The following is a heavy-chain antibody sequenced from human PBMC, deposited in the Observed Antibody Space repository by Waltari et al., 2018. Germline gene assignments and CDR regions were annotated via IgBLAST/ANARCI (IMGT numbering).Heavy chain of an antibody. J-gene: IGHJ4*02. D-gene: IGHD6-13*01. Sequence: QVQLVQSGAEVKKPGASVKVSCKASGYTFTGYYMHWVRQAPGQGLEWMGRINPNSGGTNYAQKFQGRGTMTRDTSISTAYMELSRLRSDDTAVYYCARSYRPIAAAGTGGDYWGQGTLVTVSS. V-gene: IGHV1-2*06. CDR2: INPNSGGT. CDR3: ARSYRPIAAAGTGGDY. CDR1: GYTFTGYY.